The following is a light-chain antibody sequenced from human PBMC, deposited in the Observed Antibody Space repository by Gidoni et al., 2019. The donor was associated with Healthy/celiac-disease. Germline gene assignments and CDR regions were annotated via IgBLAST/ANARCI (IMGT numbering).Light chain of an antibody. CDR3: QQHSNWPPLT. CDR2: DAS. J-gene: IGKJ4*01. CDR1: QGVSSY. V-gene: IGKV3-11*01. Sequence: EIVMTQSPATLSLSPGERATLSCRASQGVSSYLAWYQQKPGQAPRLLIYDASNRATGIPARFSGSGSGTEFTLTISSLESEDFAVYYCQQHSNWPPLTFGGGTKVEIK.